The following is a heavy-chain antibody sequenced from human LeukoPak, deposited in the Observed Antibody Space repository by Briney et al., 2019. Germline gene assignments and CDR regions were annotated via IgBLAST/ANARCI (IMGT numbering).Heavy chain of an antibody. V-gene: IGHV1-18*01. Sequence: ASVKVSCKASGYTFTRYGISWVRQAPGQGREWMGWIIAHNGDTHYAQKFQGRVTMTTDTSTSTAYMELRSLRSDDTAVYYCARDGDYDFWSGSHVTRPPLNNYYYGMDVWGQGTTVSVSS. J-gene: IGHJ6*02. CDR2: IIAHNGDT. CDR3: ARDGDYDFWSGSHVTRPPLNNYYYGMDV. CDR1: GYTFTRYG. D-gene: IGHD3-3*01.